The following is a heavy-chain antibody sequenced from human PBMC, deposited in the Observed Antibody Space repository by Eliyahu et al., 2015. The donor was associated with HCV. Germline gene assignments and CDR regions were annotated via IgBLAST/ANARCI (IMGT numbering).Heavy chain of an antibody. V-gene: IGHV3-15*02. CDR2: IKSKTDGGTT. D-gene: IGHD2-2*01. Sequence: EMQVVESGGALVKPGGSLRLSCAASGFTFSXAXMSWVRQAXGKGLXWVGRIKSKTDGGTTDYAAPVKGRFTISRDDSKDTLYLQMNSLKTEDTAVYYCGGGYCSVTTCSWYDPRGQGTLVTVSS. CDR3: GGGYCSVTTCSWYDP. CDR1: GFTFSXAX. J-gene: IGHJ5*02.